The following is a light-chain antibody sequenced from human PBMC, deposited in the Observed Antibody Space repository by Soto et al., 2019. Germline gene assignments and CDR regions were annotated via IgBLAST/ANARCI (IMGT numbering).Light chain of an antibody. CDR1: QSVSTR. Sequence: DIQMTQSPSSLSASVGDRVTIICRASQSVSTRLAWYQQKPGKAPKVLIYDASSWAGGVPSRFTGSGSGTAFTLTINSLQPDDFATYYCQQYSVYWTFGQGTKVEIK. CDR3: QQYSVYWT. CDR2: DAS. J-gene: IGKJ1*01. V-gene: IGKV1-5*02.